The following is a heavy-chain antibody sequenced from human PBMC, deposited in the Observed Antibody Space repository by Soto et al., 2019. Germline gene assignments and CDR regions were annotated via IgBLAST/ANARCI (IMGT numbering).Heavy chain of an antibody. Sequence: QVQLVQSGGEVKKPGASVKVSCKASGYTFTSYGISWVRQAPGQGLEWMGRISAYNGNTNYAQKLQGRVTMTTDTSTSAAYMELRSLRAADTAAYYCARVVGALGHWFDPWGQGTLVTVSS. CDR3: ARVVGALGHWFDP. CDR2: ISAYNGNT. J-gene: IGHJ5*02. CDR1: GYTFTSYG. V-gene: IGHV1-18*01. D-gene: IGHD1-26*01.